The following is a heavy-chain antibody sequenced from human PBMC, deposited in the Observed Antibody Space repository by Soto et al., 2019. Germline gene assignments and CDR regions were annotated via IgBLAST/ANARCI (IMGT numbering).Heavy chain of an antibody. Sequence: QVQLQESGPGLVRPSETLSLTCTVSAGSISSNYWNWIRQAPRKGLEWIGLIHHSGSTNYNPSLTSRGTISLDTSKNQLSLKLSSVTAADTAVYYCTIGAGWTTDYWGQGTLVTVSS. CDR2: IHHSGST. CDR3: TIGAGWTTDY. CDR1: AGSISSNY. J-gene: IGHJ4*02. D-gene: IGHD6-19*01. V-gene: IGHV4-59*01.